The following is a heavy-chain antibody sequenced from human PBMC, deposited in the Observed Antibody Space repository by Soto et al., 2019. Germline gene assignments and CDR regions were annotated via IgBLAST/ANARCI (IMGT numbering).Heavy chain of an antibody. D-gene: IGHD3-3*01. V-gene: IGHV3-48*02. CDR1: GFTFSSYS. CDR3: GIRFLELYHGFDY. Sequence: EVQLVESGGGLVQPGGSLRLSCAASGFTFSSYSMNWVRQAPGKGLEWVSYISSSSSTIYYADSVKGRFTISRDNAKNSLYLQMNSLRDEDTAVYYGGIRFLELYHGFDYWGQGSLVTVS. J-gene: IGHJ4*02. CDR2: ISSSSSTI.